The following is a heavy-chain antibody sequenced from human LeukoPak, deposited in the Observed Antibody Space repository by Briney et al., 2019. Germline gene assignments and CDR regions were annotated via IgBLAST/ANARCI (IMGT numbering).Heavy chain of an antibody. D-gene: IGHD3-10*01. CDR3: VRGSGAYYYDMDV. Sequence: GGSLRLSCAASGFTFSSYAMSWVRQAPGKGLEWVSAISGSGGSTYYADSVKGRFTISRDNSKNTLYLQMNSLRVEDTAVYYCVRGSGAYYYDMDVWGQGTTVTVSS. CDR1: GFTFSSYA. V-gene: IGHV3-23*01. J-gene: IGHJ6*02. CDR2: ISGSGGST.